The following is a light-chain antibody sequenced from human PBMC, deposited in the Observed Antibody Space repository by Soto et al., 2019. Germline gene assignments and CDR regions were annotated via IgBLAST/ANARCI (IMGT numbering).Light chain of an antibody. CDR2: AAS. Sequence: DIQMTQSPSSLSASVGDTVTITCRASQGISNYLAWYQQKPGQVPNLLIYAASTLQSGVPSRFSSSGSGTDFTHTISSLRPEDVATYYCQKYNNAPRTFGQGTKVEI. J-gene: IGKJ1*01. CDR1: QGISNY. V-gene: IGKV1-27*01. CDR3: QKYNNAPRT.